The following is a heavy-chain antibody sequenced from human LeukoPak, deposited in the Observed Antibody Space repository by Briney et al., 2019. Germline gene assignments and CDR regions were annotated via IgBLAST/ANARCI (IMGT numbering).Heavy chain of an antibody. J-gene: IGHJ5*02. CDR3: ATHACGGDCNWFDP. Sequence: GGSLRLSCAASGFTFSSYAMSWVRQAPGKGLEWVSAISGSGGSTYYADSVKGRFTISRDNSKNTLYLQMNSLRAEDTAIYYCATHACGGDCNWFDPWGQGTLVTVSS. CDR2: ISGSGGST. D-gene: IGHD2-21*02. CDR1: GFTFSSYA. V-gene: IGHV3-23*01.